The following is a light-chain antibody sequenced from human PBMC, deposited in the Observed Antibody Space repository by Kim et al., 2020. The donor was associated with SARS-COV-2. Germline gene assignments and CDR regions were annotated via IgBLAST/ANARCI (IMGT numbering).Light chain of an antibody. CDR3: LQYHSYPVT. CDR2: AAS. CDR1: QGITNY. J-gene: IGKJ5*01. V-gene: IGKV1-16*01. Sequence: DIQMTQSPSSLSASVDRVTITCRASQGITNYLAWFQQRPGKAPKSLIYAASSLQSGVPSRFSGSVSGTDFTLTIHILQPEDFATYYCLQYHSYPVTFGQGTRLEIK.